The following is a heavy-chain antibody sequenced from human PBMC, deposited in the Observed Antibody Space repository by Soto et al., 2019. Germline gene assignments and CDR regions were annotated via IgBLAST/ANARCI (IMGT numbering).Heavy chain of an antibody. CDR3: ARDVSGFEYFDF. J-gene: IGHJ4*02. CDR1: GFFLGEYS. Sequence: PRGSRRPSCPASGFFLGEYSMHWVRQAPGRGPEWLAIISINGIKTYYEDSVRGRFTISRDNSKNTLFLQMNTLRAEDTAVYYCARDVSGFEYFDFWGQGTLGTVSS. D-gene: IGHD3-9*01. V-gene: IGHV3-30-3*01. CDR2: ISINGIKT.